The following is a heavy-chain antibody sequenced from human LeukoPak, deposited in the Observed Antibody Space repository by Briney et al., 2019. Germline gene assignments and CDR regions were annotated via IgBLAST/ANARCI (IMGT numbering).Heavy chain of an antibody. J-gene: IGHJ4*02. CDR1: GGTFSSYA. Sequence: GASVKVSCKASGGTFSSYAISWVRQAPGQGLEWMGGVIPIFGTANYAQKFQGRVTITADESTSTAYMELSSLRSEDTAVYYCAIPDSYYSNYVGHFDYWGQGTLVTVSS. V-gene: IGHV1-69*13. CDR2: VIPIFGTA. D-gene: IGHD4-11*01. CDR3: AIPDSYYSNYVGHFDY.